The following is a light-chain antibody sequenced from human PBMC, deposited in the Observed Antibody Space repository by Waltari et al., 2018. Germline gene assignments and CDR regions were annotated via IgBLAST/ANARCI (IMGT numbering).Light chain of an antibody. CDR3: QQYDKNPLT. J-gene: IGKJ4*01. V-gene: IGKV1-33*01. Sequence: DIQMTQSPSSLSASVGDRVTITCPATKDIDNNLNCHQKKPGKAPNLLIYDVSTLQTGVPSRFSGSGSGTDFTLTITSLQPEDFATYYCQQYDKNPLTFGGGTKVHLK. CDR1: KDIDNN. CDR2: DVS.